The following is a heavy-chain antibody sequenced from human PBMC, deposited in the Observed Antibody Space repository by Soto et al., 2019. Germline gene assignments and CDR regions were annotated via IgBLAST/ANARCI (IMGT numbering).Heavy chain of an antibody. Sequence: SETLSLTCTVSGGSISSGDYYWSWIRQPPGKGLEWSGYIYYSGSTYYNPSLKSRVTISVDTSKNQFSLKLSSVTAADTAVYYCARSYCSRTSCFVGWFDPWGQGTLVTVSS. CDR1: GGSISSGDYY. J-gene: IGHJ5*02. V-gene: IGHV4-30-4*01. CDR3: ARSYCSRTSCFVGWFDP. CDR2: IYYSGST. D-gene: IGHD2-2*01.